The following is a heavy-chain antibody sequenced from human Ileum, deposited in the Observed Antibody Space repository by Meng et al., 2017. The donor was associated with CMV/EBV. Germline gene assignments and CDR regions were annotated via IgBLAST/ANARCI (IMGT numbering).Heavy chain of an antibody. D-gene: IGHD2-2*01. Sequence: SETLSLTCTVSGGSISSYYWSWIRQPPGKGLEWIGYIYYSGSTNYNPSLKSRVTISVDTSKNQFSLKLSSVTAADTAVYYCARGLPDCRSTSGSRGVFDYWGQGILVTVSS. J-gene: IGHJ4*02. V-gene: IGHV4-59*01. CDR1: GGSISSYY. CDR2: IYYSGST. CDR3: ARGLPDCRSTSGSRGVFDY.